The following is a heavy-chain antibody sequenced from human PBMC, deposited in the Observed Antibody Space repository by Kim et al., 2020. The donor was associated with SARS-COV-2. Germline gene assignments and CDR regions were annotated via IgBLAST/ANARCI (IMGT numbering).Heavy chain of an antibody. CDR3: ARGFHSIAAAGSPGWYYGMDV. CDR1: GYTFTSYG. V-gene: IGHV1-18*01. CDR2: ISAYNGNT. J-gene: IGHJ6*02. Sequence: ASVKVSCKASGYTFTSYGISWVRQAPGQGLEWMGWISAYNGNTNYAQKLQGRVTMTTDTSTSTAYMELRSLRSDDTAVYYCARGFHSIAAAGSPGWYYGMDVWGQGTTVTVSS. D-gene: IGHD6-13*01.